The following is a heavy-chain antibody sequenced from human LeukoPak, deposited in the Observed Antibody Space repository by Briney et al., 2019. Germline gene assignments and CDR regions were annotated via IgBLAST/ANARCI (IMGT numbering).Heavy chain of an antibody. CDR1: GGSISRYY. D-gene: IGHD3-22*01. J-gene: IGHJ5*02. CDR2: IYYSGST. Sequence: PSETLSLTCTVSGGSISRYYWSWIRQPPGKGLEGVGYIYYSGSTNYNPSLKSRVTISVDTSKNQFSLKLSSVTAADTAVYYCARGNSNDYLAWFDPWGQGTLVTVSS. CDR3: ARGNSNDYLAWFDP. V-gene: IGHV4-59*01.